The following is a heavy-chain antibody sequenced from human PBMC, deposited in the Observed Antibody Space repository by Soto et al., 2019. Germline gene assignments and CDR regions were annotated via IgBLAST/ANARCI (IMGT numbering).Heavy chain of an antibody. Sequence: SEALSLTCAVSVGSISSCGYYWSWIRQHPGKGLEWIGYIHYSGSTYYNPSLKSRVDMSVDTSQNHFSLKLSSVTAADTAVYYCASYSSSHLFHYWGQGTLVTVSS. CDR3: ASYSSSHLFHY. CDR1: VGSISSCGYY. D-gene: IGHD6-13*01. V-gene: IGHV4-31*11. J-gene: IGHJ4*02. CDR2: IHYSGST.